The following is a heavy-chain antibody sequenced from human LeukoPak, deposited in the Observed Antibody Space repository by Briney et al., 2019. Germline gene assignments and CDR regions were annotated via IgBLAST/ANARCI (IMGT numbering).Heavy chain of an antibody. J-gene: IGHJ4*02. CDR1: GGSISSSSYY. CDR3: ARQTGSGLFILP. D-gene: IGHD3/OR15-3a*01. V-gene: IGHV4-39*01. CDR2: IYYSGNT. Sequence: SETLSLTCTVSGGSISSSSYYWGWIRQPPGKGLEWIGSIYYSGNTYYNASLKGQVSISIDTSKNQFSLRLTSVTAADTAVYYCARQTGSGLFILPGGQGTLVTVSS.